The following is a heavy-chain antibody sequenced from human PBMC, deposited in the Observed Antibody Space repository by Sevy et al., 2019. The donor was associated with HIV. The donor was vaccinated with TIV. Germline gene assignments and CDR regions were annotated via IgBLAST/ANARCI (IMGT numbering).Heavy chain of an antibody. CDR2: ITAYNGNT. V-gene: IGHV1-18*01. CDR3: ARDRGPITDYGDFNDAFEI. CDR1: GYTFTNYG. Sequence: ASVKVSCKASGYTFTNYGFNWVRQAPGQGLEWIGWITAYNGNTIYAQKVQGRVTMTTDTSTNTAYMELGSLTSDDTAVYYCARDRGPITDYGDFNDAFEIWGQGTMVTVSS. J-gene: IGHJ3*02. D-gene: IGHD3-3*01.